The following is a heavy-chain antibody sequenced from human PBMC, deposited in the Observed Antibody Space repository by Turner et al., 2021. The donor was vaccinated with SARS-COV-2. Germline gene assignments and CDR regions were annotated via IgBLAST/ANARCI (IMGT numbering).Heavy chain of an antibody. Sequence: QVQLVESGGGLVKPGGSLRLSCAASGVPLSDYYMSWIRQAPGKGLEWVSYISSSGSTIYYADSVKGRFTISRDNAKNSLYLQMNSLRAEDTAVYYCARRATPPQSWIAHWYFDLWGRGTLVTVSS. V-gene: IGHV3-11*01. D-gene: IGHD5-12*01. CDR2: ISSSGSTI. CDR3: ARRATPPQSWIAHWYFDL. CDR1: GVPLSDYY. J-gene: IGHJ2*01.